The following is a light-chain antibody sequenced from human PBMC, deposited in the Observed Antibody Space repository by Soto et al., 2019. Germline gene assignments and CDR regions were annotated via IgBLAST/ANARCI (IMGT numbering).Light chain of an antibody. CDR2: GAS. Sequence: EIVMTQSPATLSVSPGETATLSCRASQSVSSNLAWYQQKPGQAPRLLIYGASTRASCIPARFSGSGSGTEFTLTISSLKSEDCGVYYSQQYKNWSPTFGQGTKVEIK. CDR3: QQYKNWSPT. J-gene: IGKJ1*01. V-gene: IGKV3-15*01. CDR1: QSVSSN.